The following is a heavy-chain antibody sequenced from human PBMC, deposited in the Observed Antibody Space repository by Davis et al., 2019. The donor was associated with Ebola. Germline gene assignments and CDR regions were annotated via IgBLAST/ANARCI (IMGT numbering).Heavy chain of an antibody. Sequence: GGSLRLSCAASGFTFSSYGMHWVRQAPGKGLEWVAVIWYDGSNKYYADSVKGRFTISRDISKNTLYLQMNSLRAEDTAVYYCARVNRHGDPDYWGQGTLVTVSS. V-gene: IGHV3-33*01. CDR1: GFTFSSYG. D-gene: IGHD4-17*01. CDR2: IWYDGSNK. J-gene: IGHJ4*02. CDR3: ARVNRHGDPDY.